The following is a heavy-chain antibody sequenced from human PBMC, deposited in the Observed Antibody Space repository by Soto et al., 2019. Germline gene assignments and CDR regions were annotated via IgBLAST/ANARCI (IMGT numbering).Heavy chain of an antibody. J-gene: IGHJ6*03. Sequence: GGSLRLSCAASGFTFSHYSMIWVRQAPGKGLEWVSSISGSSAYIQYADSVKGRFTISRDNAKNSLYLQMDSLRAEDTAVYYCARAGTTTYYYMDVWGKGTTVTVSS. CDR1: GFTFSHYS. D-gene: IGHD4-17*01. V-gene: IGHV3-21*01. CDR3: ARAGTTTYYYMDV. CDR2: ISGSSAYI.